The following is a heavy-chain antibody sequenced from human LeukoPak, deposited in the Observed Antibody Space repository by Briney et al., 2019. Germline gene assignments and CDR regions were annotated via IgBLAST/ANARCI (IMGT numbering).Heavy chain of an antibody. CDR1: GYSISSGYY. CDR3: ARDRSYYVLDY. CDR2: IYHSGST. D-gene: IGHD3-10*02. Sequence: SETLSLTCTVSGYSISSGYYWGWIRQPPRKGLEWIGSIYHSGSTYYNPSLKSRVTISVDTSKNQFSLKLSSVTAADTAVYYCARDRSYYVLDYWGQGTLVTVSS. V-gene: IGHV4-38-2*02. J-gene: IGHJ4*02.